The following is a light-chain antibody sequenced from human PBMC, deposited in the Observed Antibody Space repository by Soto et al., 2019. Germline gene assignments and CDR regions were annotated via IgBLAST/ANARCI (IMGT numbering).Light chain of an antibody. V-gene: IGKV1-5*03. CDR3: QQYNSYSPLT. Sequence: DIQMTQSPSTLSAFVGDRVTITCRASQSISSWLAWYQQKPGKAPKLLIYKASSLESGVPSRFSGSGSGTEFILTISSLQPDDFATYYCQQYNSYSPLTFGGGTKV. J-gene: IGKJ4*01. CDR1: QSISSW. CDR2: KAS.